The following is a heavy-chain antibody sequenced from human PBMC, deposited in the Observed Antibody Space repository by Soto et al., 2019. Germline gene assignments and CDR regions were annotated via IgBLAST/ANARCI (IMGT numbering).Heavy chain of an antibody. Sequence: QVQPQESGPGLVKPSETLSLTCTVSGGSMSSYYWTWIRQPPGKGLEYIGYIYYSGSTDYNPSLKSRVTISADTSQNQFSLKLSSVTAADTAVYYCARISGYGDYIYWGQGTLVTVSS. CDR1: GGSMSSYY. J-gene: IGHJ4*02. D-gene: IGHD4-17*01. V-gene: IGHV4-59*08. CDR2: IYYSGST. CDR3: ARISGYGDYIY.